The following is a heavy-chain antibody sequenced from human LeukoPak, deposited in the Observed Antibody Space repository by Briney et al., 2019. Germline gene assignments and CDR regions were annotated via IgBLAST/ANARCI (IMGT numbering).Heavy chain of an antibody. CDR1: GFTFSSYS. D-gene: IGHD6-19*01. V-gene: IGHV3-21*01. CDR3: ARSTGYSSGWDDAFDI. J-gene: IGHJ3*02. CDR2: ISSSSSYI. Sequence: PGGSLRLSCAASGFTFSSYSMSWVRQAPGKGLEWVSSISSSSSYIYYADSVKGRFTISRDNAKNSLYLQMNSLRAEDTAVYYCARSTGYSSGWDDAFDIWGQGTMVTVSS.